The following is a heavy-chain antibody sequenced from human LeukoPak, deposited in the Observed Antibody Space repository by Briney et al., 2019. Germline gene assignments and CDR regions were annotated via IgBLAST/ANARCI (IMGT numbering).Heavy chain of an antibody. Sequence: GAPVKVSCKAFGYTFTSYYMHWVRQAPGQGLEWMGIINPSGGSTSYAQKFQGRVTMTRDTSTSTVYMEVSSLRSEDTAVYHCARDRISGVYCGGDCYSGILDIWGQGTMVTVSS. V-gene: IGHV1-46*01. CDR3: ARDRISGVYCGGDCYSGILDI. CDR2: INPSGGST. D-gene: IGHD2-21*02. CDR1: GYTFTSYY. J-gene: IGHJ3*02.